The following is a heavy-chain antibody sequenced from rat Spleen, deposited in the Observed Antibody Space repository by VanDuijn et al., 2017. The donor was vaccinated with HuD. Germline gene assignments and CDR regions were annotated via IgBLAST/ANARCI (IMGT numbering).Heavy chain of an antibody. V-gene: IGHV3-3*01. Sequence: EVQLQESGPGLVKPSQSLSLTCSVTGYSITSSYRWNWIRKFPGNKLEWMGYINSAGSTNYNPSLKSRISITRDTSKNQFFLQVNSVTTEDTATYYCAKGNPYVMDAWGQGASVTVSS. CDR1: GYSITSSYR. CDR2: INSAGST. J-gene: IGHJ4*01. D-gene: IGHD3-4*01. CDR3: AKGNPYVMDA.